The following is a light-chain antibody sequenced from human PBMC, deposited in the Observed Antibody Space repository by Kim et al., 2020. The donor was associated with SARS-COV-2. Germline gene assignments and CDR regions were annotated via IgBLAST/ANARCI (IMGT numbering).Light chain of an antibody. Sequence: LSPGERATLSCRASQTISNSYLAWYQQKPGQAPRLLIYGASTRATGIPDRFSGSGSETDFTLTISRLEPEDFAVYYCQRYGTTPRPFGQGTKLEI. CDR3: QRYGTTPRP. J-gene: IGKJ2*01. CDR1: QTISNSY. V-gene: IGKV3-20*01. CDR2: GAS.